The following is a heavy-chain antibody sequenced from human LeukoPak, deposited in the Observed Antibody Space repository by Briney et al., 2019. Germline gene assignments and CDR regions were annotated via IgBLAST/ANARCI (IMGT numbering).Heavy chain of an antibody. J-gene: IGHJ4*02. CDR3: ARHVVEMATNWGWYFDY. D-gene: IGHD5-24*01. V-gene: IGHV4-34*01. Sequence: SETLSLTCAVYGGSFSGYYWSWIRQPPGEGLEWIGEINHSGSTNYNPSLKSRVTISVDTSKNRFSLKLSSVTAADTAVYYCARHVVEMATNWGWYFDYWGQGTLVTVSS. CDR1: GGSFSGYY. CDR2: INHSGST.